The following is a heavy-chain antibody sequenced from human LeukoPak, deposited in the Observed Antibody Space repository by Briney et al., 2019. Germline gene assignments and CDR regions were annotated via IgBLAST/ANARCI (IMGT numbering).Heavy chain of an antibody. J-gene: IGHJ4*02. Sequence: SETLSLTCTVSSGSISSSTHYWGWIRQPPGKGLEWIGSFNYSGSTYYNPSLKSRVTISVDTSKNQFSLKLSSVTATDTAVYYCARDSSGWSNFDFWGQGTLVTVSS. CDR3: ARDSSGWSNFDF. CDR1: SGSISSSTHY. D-gene: IGHD6-19*01. CDR2: FNYSGST. V-gene: IGHV4-39*01.